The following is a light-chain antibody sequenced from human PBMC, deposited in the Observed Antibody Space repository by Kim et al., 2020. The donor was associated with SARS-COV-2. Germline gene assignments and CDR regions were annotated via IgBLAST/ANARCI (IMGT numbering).Light chain of an antibody. CDR3: QQRSNQEVT. CDR1: QRDSSY. CDR2: EAS. J-gene: IGKJ4*01. V-gene: IGKV3-11*01. Sequence: LAPGERATLPRRDRQRDSSYIAGYQQKTGQAPRHLIYEASNRATGIPARFSGSGSGTDFTLTISSLEPEDFAVYYCQQRSNQEVTFGGGTKVDIK.